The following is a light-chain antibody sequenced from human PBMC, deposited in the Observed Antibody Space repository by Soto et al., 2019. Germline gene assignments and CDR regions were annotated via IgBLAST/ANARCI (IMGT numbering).Light chain of an antibody. CDR2: DDR. Sequence: SYELTQPPSVSVAPGQTARITCGGDNIGSKGVHWYQQKPGQAPVLVVYDDRDRPSGIPERFSGSNSGNTATLTISRVEAGDVADYYCQVWDSSSDHPVFGGGTKLTVL. CDR3: QVWDSSSDHPV. CDR1: NIGSKG. J-gene: IGLJ3*02. V-gene: IGLV3-21*02.